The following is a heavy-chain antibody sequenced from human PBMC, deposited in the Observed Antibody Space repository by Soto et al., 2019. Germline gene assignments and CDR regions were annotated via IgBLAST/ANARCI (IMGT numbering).Heavy chain of an antibody. D-gene: IGHD2-15*01. Sequence: ESGGGVVQPGRSLRLSCAASGFTFSSYGMHWVRQAPGKGLEWVAVIWYDGSNKYYADSVKGRFTISRDNSKNTLYLQMNSLRAEDTAVYYCARVRLSGGSPTPWFDPWGQGTLVTVSS. V-gene: IGHV3-33*01. CDR2: IWYDGSNK. J-gene: IGHJ5*02. CDR1: GFTFSSYG. CDR3: ARVRLSGGSPTPWFDP.